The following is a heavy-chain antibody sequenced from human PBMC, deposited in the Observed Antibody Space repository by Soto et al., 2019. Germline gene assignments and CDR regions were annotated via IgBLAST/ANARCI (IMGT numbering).Heavy chain of an antibody. Sequence: GGSLRLSCAASGFTFSDYYMSWIRQAPGKGLEWVSYISSSDTIIYYADSVKGRFTISRDNAKNSLYLQMNSLRADDTAVYYCARLSGDHSAFFSYGMDAWGQGTTVTVSS. CDR1: GFTFSDYY. CDR2: ISSSDTII. J-gene: IGHJ6*02. D-gene: IGHD2-21*01. CDR3: ARLSGDHSAFFSYGMDA. V-gene: IGHV3-11*01.